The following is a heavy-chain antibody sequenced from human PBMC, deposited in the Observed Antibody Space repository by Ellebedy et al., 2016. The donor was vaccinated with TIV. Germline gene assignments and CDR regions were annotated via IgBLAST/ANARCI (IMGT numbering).Heavy chain of an antibody. Sequence: GESLKISCVASGFTFSSYAMSWVRQAPGKGLEWVSGINGTGGGTFYADSVKGRFTIARDNSKNTVSLQLNNLRAEDTAVYFCARDLANFDYWGQGTLVTVSS. CDR1: GFTFSSYA. CDR2: INGTGGGT. D-gene: IGHD5-12*01. CDR3: ARDLANFDY. J-gene: IGHJ4*02. V-gene: IGHV3-23*01.